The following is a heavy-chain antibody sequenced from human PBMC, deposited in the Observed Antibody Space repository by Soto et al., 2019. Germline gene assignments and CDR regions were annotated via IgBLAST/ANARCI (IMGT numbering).Heavy chain of an antibody. CDR1: GGSISSGGYY. Sequence: PSETLSLTCTVSGGSISSGGYYWSWIRQHPGKGLEWIGYIYYSGSTYYNPSLKSRVTISVDTSKNQFSLKLSSVTAADTAVYYCARDAQYCSGGSCYSWLFDYWGQGTLVTVSS. CDR3: ARDAQYCSGGSCYSWLFDY. D-gene: IGHD2-15*01. J-gene: IGHJ4*02. V-gene: IGHV4-31*03. CDR2: IYYSGST.